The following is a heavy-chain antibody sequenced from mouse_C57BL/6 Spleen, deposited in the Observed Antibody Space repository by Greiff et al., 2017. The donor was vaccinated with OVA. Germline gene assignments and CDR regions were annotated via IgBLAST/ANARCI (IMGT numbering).Heavy chain of an antibody. V-gene: IGHV1-85*01. D-gene: IGHD2-4*01. CDR1: GYTFTSYD. CDR2: IYPRDGST. CDR3: ARGGYYDYYYAMDY. J-gene: IGHJ4*01. Sequence: QVQLQQSGPELVKPGASVKLSCKASGYTFTSYDINWVKQRPGQGLEWIGWIYPRDGSTKYNEKFKGKATLTVDTSSSTAYMELHSLTSEDSAVYFCARGGYYDYYYAMDYWGQGTSVTVSS.